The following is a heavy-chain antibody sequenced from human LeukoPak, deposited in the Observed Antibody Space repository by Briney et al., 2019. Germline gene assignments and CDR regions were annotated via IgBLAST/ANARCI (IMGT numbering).Heavy chain of an antibody. CDR2: IYYSGST. J-gene: IGHJ5*02. D-gene: IGHD6-13*01. Sequence: PSETLSLTFTVSGGSISSYYWSWIRQPPGKGLEWIGYIYYSGSTNYNPSLKSRVTISVDTSKNQFSLKLSSVTAADTAVYYCARAGYSSSWYWHNWFDPWGQGTLVTVSS. V-gene: IGHV4-59*01. CDR3: ARAGYSSSWYWHNWFDP. CDR1: GGSISSYY.